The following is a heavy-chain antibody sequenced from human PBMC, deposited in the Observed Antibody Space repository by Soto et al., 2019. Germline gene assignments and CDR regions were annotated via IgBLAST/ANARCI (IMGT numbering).Heavy chain of an antibody. CDR2: MNPNSGNT. J-gene: IGHJ5*02. Sequence: ASVKVSCKASGYTFTRYDINWVRQATGQELEWMGWMNPNSGNTAYAQKFQGRVTMTRNTSISTAYMELSSLRSEDTAVYYCARERNWFDPWGQGTLVTVSS. CDR1: GYTFTRYD. CDR3: ARERNWFDP. V-gene: IGHV1-8*01.